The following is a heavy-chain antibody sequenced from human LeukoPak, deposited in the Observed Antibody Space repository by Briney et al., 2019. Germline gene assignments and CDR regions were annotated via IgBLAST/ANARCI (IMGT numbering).Heavy chain of an antibody. J-gene: IGHJ4*02. CDR3: ARDLGHFSRGASYFDY. D-gene: IGHD4/OR15-4a*01. CDR2: IWYDGSQK. CDR1: GFTFSSYG. Sequence: SGGSLRLSCATSGFTFSSYGFHWVRQALGKGLEWVAVIWYDGSQKYYLDSVKGRFTISRDSFDNTVYLQMYGLRAEDTAVYYCARDLGHFSRGASYFDYWGQGALVTVSS. V-gene: IGHV3-33*01.